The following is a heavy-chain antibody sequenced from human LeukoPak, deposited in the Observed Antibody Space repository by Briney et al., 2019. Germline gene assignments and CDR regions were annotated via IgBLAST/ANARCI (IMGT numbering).Heavy chain of an antibody. CDR1: GFTFSSYW. D-gene: IGHD5-18*01. V-gene: IGHV3-7*01. J-gene: IGHJ4*02. CDR2: IKQDGSDK. CDR3: AKSHSYGFDY. Sequence: PGGSLRLSCAASGFTFSSYWMSSVRQAPGKGLEWVANIKQDGSDKYYVDSVKGRFTISRDNAKNSLYLQMNSLRAEDTAVYYCAKSHSYGFDYWGQGTLVTVSS.